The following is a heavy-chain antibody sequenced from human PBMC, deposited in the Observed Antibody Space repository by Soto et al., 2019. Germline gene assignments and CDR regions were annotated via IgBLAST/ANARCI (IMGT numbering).Heavy chain of an antibody. J-gene: IGHJ6*02. V-gene: IGHV4-39*01. CDR2: IYYSGST. D-gene: IGHD1-1*01. Sequence: KASETLSLTCTVSGGSISSSSYYWGWIRQPPGKGLEWIGSIYYSGSTYYNPSLKSRVTISVDTSKNQFSLKLSSVTAADTAVYYCARLREGWNAIYGMDVWGQGTTVTVSS. CDR1: GGSISSSSYY. CDR3: ARLREGWNAIYGMDV.